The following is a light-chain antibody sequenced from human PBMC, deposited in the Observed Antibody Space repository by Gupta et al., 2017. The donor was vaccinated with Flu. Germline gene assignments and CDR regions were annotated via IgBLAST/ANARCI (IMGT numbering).Light chain of an antibody. CDR3: QQSYSTPPVT. V-gene: IGKV1-39*01. Sequence: DRVTITCRASQSISSYLNWYQQKPGKAPKLLIYAASSLQSGVPSRFSGSGSGTDFTLTISSLQPEDFATYYCQQSYSTPPVTFGQGTKVEIK. J-gene: IGKJ1*01. CDR2: AAS. CDR1: QSISSY.